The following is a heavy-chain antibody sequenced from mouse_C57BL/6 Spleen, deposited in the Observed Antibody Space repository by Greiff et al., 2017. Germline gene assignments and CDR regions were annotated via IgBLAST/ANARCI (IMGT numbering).Heavy chain of an antibody. Sequence: QVQLQQPGAELVMPGASVKLSCKASGYTFTSYWMHWVKQRPGQGLEWIGEIDPSDSYTNYNQKFKGKSTLTVDKSSSTAYMQLSSLTSEDSAVYYCAGGGGSSLGHFDYWGQGTTLTVSS. J-gene: IGHJ2*01. CDR1: GYTFTSYW. CDR3: AGGGGSSLGHFDY. V-gene: IGHV1-69*01. D-gene: IGHD1-1*01. CDR2: IDPSDSYT.